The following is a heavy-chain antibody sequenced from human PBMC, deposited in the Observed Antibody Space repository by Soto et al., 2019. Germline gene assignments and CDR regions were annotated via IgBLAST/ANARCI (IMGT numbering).Heavy chain of an antibody. V-gene: IGHV4-31*03. Sequence: QVQLQESGPGLVKPSQTLSLTCTVSGGSISSGGYYWSWIRQHPGKGLEWIGYIYYSGSTYYNPSLKSRVTISADTSKNQFSLKLSSVTAADTAVYYCARDLDIRGTDYGGNRYFDLWGRGTLVTVSS. J-gene: IGHJ2*01. CDR3: ARDLDIRGTDYGGNRYFDL. CDR1: GGSISSGGYY. D-gene: IGHD4-17*01. CDR2: IYYSGST.